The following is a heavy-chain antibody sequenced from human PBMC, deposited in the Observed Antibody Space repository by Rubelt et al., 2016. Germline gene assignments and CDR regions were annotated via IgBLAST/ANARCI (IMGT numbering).Heavy chain of an antibody. D-gene: IGHD3-10*01. CDR3: ARDPGPRGNDY. CDR1: GYTFTSYY. Sequence: QVQLVQSGAEVKKPGASVQVSCKASGYTFTSYYMHWVRQAPGQGLEWMGIINPSGGSTSYAQEFQGRVTMTRDTSTSTVYMELSSLRSEDTAVYYCARDPGPRGNDYWGQGTLVTVSS. J-gene: IGHJ4*02. CDR2: INPSGGST. V-gene: IGHV1-46*03.